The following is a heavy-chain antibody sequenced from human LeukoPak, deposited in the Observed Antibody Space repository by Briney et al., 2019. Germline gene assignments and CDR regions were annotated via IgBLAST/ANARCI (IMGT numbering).Heavy chain of an antibody. J-gene: IGHJ3*02. Sequence: GGSLRLSCAVSGLSVTTNYITWVRQAPRKGLEWVSIIYSGGSKYYADSVKGRFTISRDTSKNTVYLQMNSLTAEDTAAYYCARDPMYSGKSIDIWGQGTMVIVSS. CDR1: GLSVTTNY. CDR3: ARDPMYSGKSIDI. CDR2: IYSGGSK. V-gene: IGHV3-53*01. D-gene: IGHD1-26*01.